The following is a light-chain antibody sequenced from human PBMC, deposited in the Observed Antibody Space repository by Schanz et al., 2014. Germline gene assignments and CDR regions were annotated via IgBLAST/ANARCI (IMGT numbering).Light chain of an antibody. Sequence: QSALTQPASVSGSPGQSITISCTGTSSDVGGYNYVSWYQQHPGKAPKLMIYDVSNRPSGVSNRFSGSKSGNTASLTISGLQTEDEADYYCCSYAGSSTPQVVFGGGTKLTVL. CDR2: DVS. CDR3: CSYAGSSTPQVV. V-gene: IGLV2-14*01. CDR1: SSDVGGYNY. J-gene: IGLJ2*01.